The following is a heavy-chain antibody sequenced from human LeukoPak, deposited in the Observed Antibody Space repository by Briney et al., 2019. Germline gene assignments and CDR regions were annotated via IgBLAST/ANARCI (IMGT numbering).Heavy chain of an antibody. CDR1: GFTFSSYG. J-gene: IGHJ4*02. D-gene: IGHD3-16*01. CDR2: IGAAGDT. Sequence: GGSLRLSCAAPGFTFSSYGMHWLRQATGRGLEWVAGIGAAGDTNYPGSAKGRFTISRENAKNSLYLQMNNLRAGDTAVYYCARGGGGHLDYWGQGALVTVSS. CDR3: ARGGGGHLDY. V-gene: IGHV3-13*04.